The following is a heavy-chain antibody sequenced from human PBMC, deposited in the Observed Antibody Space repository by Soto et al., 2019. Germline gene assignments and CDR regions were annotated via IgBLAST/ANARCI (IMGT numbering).Heavy chain of an antibody. CDR2: IKSKTDGGTT. CDR1: GFTFSNAW. V-gene: IGHV3-15*07. J-gene: IGHJ6*03. CDR3: ARSDSSSSYYYMDV. Sequence: GGSLRLSCAASGFTFSNAWMNWVRQAPGKGLEWVGRIKSKTDGGTTDYAAPVKGRFTISRDDSKNTLYLQMNSLKTEDTAVYYCARSDSSSSYYYMDVRGKGTTVTVSS. D-gene: IGHD6-13*01.